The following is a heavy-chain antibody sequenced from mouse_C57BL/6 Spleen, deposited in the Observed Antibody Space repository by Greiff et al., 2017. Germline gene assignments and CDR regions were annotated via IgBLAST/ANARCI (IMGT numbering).Heavy chain of an antibody. J-gene: IGHJ2*01. CDR1: GYSFTDYN. D-gene: IGHD3-2*02. CDR2: INPNYGTT. Sequence: EVQLQQSGPELVKPGASVTISCKASGYSFTDYNMNWVKQSKGKSLEWIGVINPNYGTTSYNQKFKGKATLTVDQSSSTAYMQLNSLTSEDSAVYYCARSRSSGYVNFDYWGQGTTLTVSS. V-gene: IGHV1-39*01. CDR3: ARSRSSGYVNFDY.